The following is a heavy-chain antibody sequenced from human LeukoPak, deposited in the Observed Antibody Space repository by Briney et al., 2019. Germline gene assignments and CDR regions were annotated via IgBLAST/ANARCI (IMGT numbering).Heavy chain of an antibody. J-gene: IGHJ6*03. CDR3: ARRWNYGTDYYMDV. D-gene: IGHD1-7*01. CDR2: INPSGRT. CDR1: GGSFNLYY. V-gene: IGHV4-34*01. Sequence: PSETLSLTCSVYGGSFNLYYWGWIRQTPGKGLEWIGEINPSGRTNYNPSLKSRVTTSIDTSKSQFSLSLSSLTAADTAVYYCARRWNYGTDYYMDVWGKGTMVTVSS.